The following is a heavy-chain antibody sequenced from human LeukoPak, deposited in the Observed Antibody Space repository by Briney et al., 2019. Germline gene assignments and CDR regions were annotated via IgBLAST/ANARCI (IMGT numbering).Heavy chain of an antibody. D-gene: IGHD2-2*01. J-gene: IGHJ5*02. Sequence: SETLSLTCTVAGRSISSYYWGWLRQPPGKGREWMGYIYYGGSTNYNPSLTSRATTSVETSKHQLSLKLSSVTAADTAVYYCARHGVRAAPMSKYQLLSVPFDPWGQGTLVTASS. CDR1: GRSISSYY. CDR3: ARHGVRAAPMSKYQLLSVPFDP. V-gene: IGHV4-59*08. CDR2: IYYGGST.